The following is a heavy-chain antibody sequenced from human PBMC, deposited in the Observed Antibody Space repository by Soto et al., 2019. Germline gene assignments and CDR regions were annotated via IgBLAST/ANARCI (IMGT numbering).Heavy chain of an antibody. Sequence: VQLLESGGGLVQPGGSLRLSCAASGFTFSNYAMSWVRQAPGKGLEWVSGMSNRGSRTYYADSVKVRFIISRDNSKNTLYLQMNSLRPEDTAVYYCAKAYFDILPGYFGDYWGQGTLVSVSS. V-gene: IGHV3-23*01. CDR2: MSNRGSRT. D-gene: IGHD3-9*01. CDR1: GFTFSNYA. CDR3: AKAYFDILPGYFGDY. J-gene: IGHJ4*02.